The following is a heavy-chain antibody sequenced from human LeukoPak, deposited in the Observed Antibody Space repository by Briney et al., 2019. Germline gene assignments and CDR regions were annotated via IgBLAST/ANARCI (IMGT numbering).Heavy chain of an antibody. V-gene: IGHV1-69*04. CDR2: IIPILGIA. CDR3: ARASDGGGGYYFDY. CDR1: GGTFSSYA. Sequence: AASVKVSCKASGGTFSSYAISWVRQAPGQGLEWMGRIIPILGIANYAQKFQGRVTITADKSTSTAYMELSSLRSEDTAVYYCARASDGGGGYYFDYWGQGTLVTVSS. D-gene: IGHD3-10*01. J-gene: IGHJ4*02.